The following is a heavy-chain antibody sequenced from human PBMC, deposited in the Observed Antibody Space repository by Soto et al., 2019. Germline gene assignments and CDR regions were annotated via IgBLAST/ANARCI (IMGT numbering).Heavy chain of an antibody. Sequence: PGGSLRLSCAASGFTVSNNYVSWVRQAPGKGLEWVSVIYSGGSTFYGDSVKGRFTISRDTSKNTVDLQMNSLRAEDTAVYYCARAAFTINGEYYYAPDVWGHGTTVTVSS. CDR3: ARAAFTINGEYYYAPDV. D-gene: IGHD4-17*01. J-gene: IGHJ6*02. CDR1: GFTVSNNY. V-gene: IGHV3-53*01. CDR2: IYSGGST.